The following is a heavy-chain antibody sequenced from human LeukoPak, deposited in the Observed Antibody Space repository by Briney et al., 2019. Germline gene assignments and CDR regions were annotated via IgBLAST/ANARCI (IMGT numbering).Heavy chain of an antibody. CDR1: GYTFTSYG. J-gene: IGHJ4*02. D-gene: IGHD3-16*02. CDR2: ISAYNGNT. CDR3: ARAGGDYVWGSYRTESTFDY. V-gene: IGHV1-18*01. Sequence: GASVKVSCKASGYTFTSYGISWVRQAPGQGLEWMGWISAYNGNTNYAQKLQGRVTMTTDTSTSTAYMELRSLRSDDTAVYYCARAGGDYVWGSYRTESTFDYWGQGTLVTVSS.